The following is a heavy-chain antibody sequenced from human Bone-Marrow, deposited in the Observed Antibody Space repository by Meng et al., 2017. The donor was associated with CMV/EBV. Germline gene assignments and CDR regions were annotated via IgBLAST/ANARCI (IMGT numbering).Heavy chain of an antibody. V-gene: IGHV1-46*01. CDR3: ARNAEANTNYQSPDY. J-gene: IGHJ4*02. CDR2: INPSSGST. Sequence: ASVKVSCKASAYTFTHYYMHWVRQAPGQGLEWMGAINPSSGSTSYAQNFQGRVSMTRDTSTNTVYMELSSLRSEDTAMYYCARNAEANTNYQSPDYWGQGTLVTVSS. D-gene: IGHD2-2*01. CDR1: AYTFTHYY.